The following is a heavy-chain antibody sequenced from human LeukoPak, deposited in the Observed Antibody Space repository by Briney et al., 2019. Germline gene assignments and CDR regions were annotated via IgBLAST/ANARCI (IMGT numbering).Heavy chain of an antibody. CDR1: EFTFSSYW. CDR2: IDTDGTSA. D-gene: IGHD6-13*01. CDR3: VRLGGSSSVDH. J-gene: IGHJ4*02. Sequence: PGGSLRLSCEASEFTFSSYWMHWVRQAPGKGLVWVSRIDTDGTSAAYADSVQGRFGISRDNAKNTLYLQMDSLRAEDTAVYYCVRLGGSSSVDHWGQGTLVTVSS. V-gene: IGHV3-74*01.